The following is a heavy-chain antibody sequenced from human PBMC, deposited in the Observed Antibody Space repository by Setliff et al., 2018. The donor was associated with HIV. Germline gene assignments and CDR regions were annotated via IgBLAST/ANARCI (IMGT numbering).Heavy chain of an antibody. D-gene: IGHD3-3*01. CDR1: GFSFSKYW. V-gene: IGHV3-74*01. Sequence: GGSLRLSCAASGFSFSKYWMHWVRQAPGEGLVWVARINGDGRDTSYLDSVKGRFTASRDNAKSSLYLQMNSLRAEDTAVYYCARVHLTTNAVYGVVSNWFDPWGQGALVTVSS. J-gene: IGHJ5*02. CDR3: ARVHLTTNAVYGVVSNWFDP. CDR2: INGDGRDT.